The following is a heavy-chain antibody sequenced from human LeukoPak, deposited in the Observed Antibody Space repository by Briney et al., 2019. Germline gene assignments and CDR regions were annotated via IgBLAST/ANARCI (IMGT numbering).Heavy chain of an antibody. D-gene: IGHD5-18*01. CDR2: VPPNSGGT. Sequence: ASVKLSCKSSGYTFTSYYIHWVRHAPGQGFVWMGCVPPNSGGTHYAQQSQGRDTITRDTPIRTAYMDLRRVRSDDTAVYHCERYVRSAMVSDWVDPWGQGTLLTVSS. CDR3: ERYVRSAMVSDWVDP. CDR1: GYTFTSYY. J-gene: IGHJ5*02. V-gene: IGHV1-2*02.